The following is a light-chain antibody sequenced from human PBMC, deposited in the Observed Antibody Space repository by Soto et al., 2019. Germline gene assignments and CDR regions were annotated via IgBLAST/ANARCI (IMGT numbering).Light chain of an antibody. CDR3: QQSYNTPWT. CDR2: DAS. V-gene: IGKV1-39*01. Sequence: DIQMTQSPSSLSASVGDRVTITCRASQSISSYLNWYQQKPGKAPKVLIYDASSFQSGVPSRFSGSGSGTDFTLTISSLQPEDFATYYCQQSYNTPWTFGQGTKVDIK. J-gene: IGKJ1*01. CDR1: QSISSY.